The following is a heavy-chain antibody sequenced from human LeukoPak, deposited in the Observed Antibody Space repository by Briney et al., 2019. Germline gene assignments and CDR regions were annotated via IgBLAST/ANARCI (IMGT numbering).Heavy chain of an antibody. V-gene: IGHV4-4*02. D-gene: IGHD6-19*01. CDR1: GGSISSSNW. Sequence: SRTLSLTCAVSGGSISSSNWWSWVRQPPGKGLEWIGEIYHSGSTNYNPSLKSRVTISVDKSKNQFSLKLSSVTAADTAVYYCARSGGIAVAGSFDYWGQGTLVTVSS. J-gene: IGHJ4*02. CDR2: IYHSGST. CDR3: ARSGGIAVAGSFDY.